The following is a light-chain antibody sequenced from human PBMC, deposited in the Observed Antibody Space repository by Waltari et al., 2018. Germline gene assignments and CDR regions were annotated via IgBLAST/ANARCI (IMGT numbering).Light chain of an antibody. J-gene: IGLJ1*01. CDR2: RDD. Sequence: SLELTQPISVSVALGQTATISCGETIGSKYVHWYQQQPGRAPVLVIYRDDNRPSGISERFAGSNSGKTATLTSGRAQAGDEAEYYCQVWDSSTALYVFGTGTKVTVL. CDR1: IGSKY. V-gene: IGLV3-9*01. CDR3: QVWDSSTALYV.